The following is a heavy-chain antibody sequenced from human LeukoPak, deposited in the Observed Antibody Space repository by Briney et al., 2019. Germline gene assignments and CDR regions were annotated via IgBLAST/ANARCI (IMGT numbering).Heavy chain of an antibody. CDR2: IYSSGST. Sequence: DPSETLSLTCTVSGGSISTYYWNWIRQPPGKGLEWIGYIYSSGSTNYNPSLKSRVTISVDRSKNQFSLKLNSVTAADTAVYYCARGVPYYYDSSGYPFEYWGEGTLLTVSS. J-gene: IGHJ4*02. CDR3: ARGVPYYYDSSGYPFEY. CDR1: GGSISTYY. V-gene: IGHV4-59*12. D-gene: IGHD3-22*01.